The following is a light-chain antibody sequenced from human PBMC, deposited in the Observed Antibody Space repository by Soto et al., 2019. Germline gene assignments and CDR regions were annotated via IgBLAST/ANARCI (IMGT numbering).Light chain of an antibody. CDR2: WAS. J-gene: IGKJ4*01. Sequence: DIVMTQSPDSLALSVGERATIHCQSSQPVLKSSNHRNYLAWYQQKPGQPPKLLMYWASTRESGVPDRFSCRGSGTDFTLAVSPLRAEYVAVYYCPQYLDTLLTCGWGPTVEIQ. V-gene: IGKV4-1*01. CDR1: QPVLKSSNHRNY. CDR3: PQYLDTLLT.